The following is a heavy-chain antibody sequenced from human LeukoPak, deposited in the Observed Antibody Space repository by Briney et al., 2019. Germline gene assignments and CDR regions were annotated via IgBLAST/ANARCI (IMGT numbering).Heavy chain of an antibody. Sequence: ASVKVSCKASGYTFTGNYMHWVRQAPGQGLEWMGWINPNSGGTNYAQKFQGRVTMTRDTSISTAYMELSRLRSDDTAVYYCARSDYYDSSGYYYFDWGQGTLVTVSS. J-gene: IGHJ4*02. CDR3: ARSDYYDSSGYYYFD. D-gene: IGHD3-22*01. CDR2: INPNSGGT. V-gene: IGHV1-2*02. CDR1: GYTFTGNY.